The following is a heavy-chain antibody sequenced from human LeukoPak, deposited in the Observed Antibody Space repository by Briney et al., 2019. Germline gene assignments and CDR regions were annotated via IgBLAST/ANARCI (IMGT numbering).Heavy chain of an antibody. CDR1: GGSFSGYY. V-gene: IGHV4-34*01. J-gene: IGHJ4*02. Sequence: PSETLSLTCAVYGGSFSGYYWSWIRQPPGKGLEWTGEINHSGSTNYNPSLKSRVTISVDTSKNQFSPKLSSVTAADTAVYYCARTNYDYVWGSYRNLFDYWGQGTLVTVSS. D-gene: IGHD3-16*02. CDR3: ARTNYDYVWGSYRNLFDY. CDR2: INHSGST.